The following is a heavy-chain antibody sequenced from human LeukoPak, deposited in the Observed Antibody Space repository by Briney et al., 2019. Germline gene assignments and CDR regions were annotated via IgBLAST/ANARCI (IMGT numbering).Heavy chain of an antibody. V-gene: IGHV3-74*01. CDR3: AKKGATTGDFDY. Sequence: GGSLRLSCAASGFTFSSYWMHWVRQAPGKGLVWVSRINSDGSSTSYADSVKGRFTISRDNSKNTLYLQMNSLRAEDTAVYYCAKKGATTGDFDYWGQGTLVTVSS. CDR2: INSDGSST. CDR1: GFTFSSYW. D-gene: IGHD1-26*01. J-gene: IGHJ4*02.